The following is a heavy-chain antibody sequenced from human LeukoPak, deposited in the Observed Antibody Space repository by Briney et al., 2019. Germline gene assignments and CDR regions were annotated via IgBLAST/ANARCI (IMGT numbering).Heavy chain of an antibody. D-gene: IGHD3-9*01. CDR1: GFTFSSYA. J-gene: IGHJ4*02. CDR3: TTSNYDILTGAHIDY. V-gene: IGHV3-30-3*01. CDR2: ISYDGSNK. Sequence: PGGSLRLSCAASGFTFSSYAMHWVRQAPGKGLEWVAVISYDGSNKYYADSVKGRFTISRDNSKNTLYLQMNSLKTEDTAVYYCTTSNYDILTGAHIDYWGQGTLVTVSS.